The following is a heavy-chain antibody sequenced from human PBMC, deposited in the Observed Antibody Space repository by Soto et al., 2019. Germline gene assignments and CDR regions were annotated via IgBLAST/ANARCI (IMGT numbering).Heavy chain of an antibody. V-gene: IGHV4-34*01. J-gene: IGHJ6*02. CDR1: GGSFSGYY. CDR2: INHSGST. D-gene: IGHD3-10*01. Sequence: SETLSLTCAVYGGSFSGYYWSWIRQPPGKGLEWIGEINHSGSTNYNPSLKSRVTISVDTSKNQFSLKLSSVTAADTAVYYCARLVVRMVREVIITPVYGMDVWGQGTTVTVSS. CDR3: ARLVVRMVREVIITPVYGMDV.